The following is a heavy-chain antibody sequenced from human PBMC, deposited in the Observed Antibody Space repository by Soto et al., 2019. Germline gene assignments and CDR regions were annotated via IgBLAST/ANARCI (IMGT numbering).Heavy chain of an antibody. J-gene: IGHJ6*02. CDR2: LYTEGTT. V-gene: IGHV3-53*01. Sequence: EVQLVESGGGLIQPRGSLRLSCVASGLTVSHNYMAWVRQAPEMGLEWVSILYTEGTTYYADSVKGRFTISRDSSKNTLFLQMDSLRAEDTAVYYCVRPRPSGENYGMDVWGQGTTVTVSS. CDR1: GLTVSHNY. D-gene: IGHD3-16*01. CDR3: VRPRPSGENYGMDV.